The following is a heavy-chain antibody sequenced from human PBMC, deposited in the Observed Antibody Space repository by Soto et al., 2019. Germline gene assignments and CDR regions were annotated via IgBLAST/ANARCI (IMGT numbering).Heavy chain of an antibody. CDR3: ATQGFGVLHGLVDV. Sequence: SETRSPTRPVSKGPISSIITHHYNSVRLPPGKGLEWIGYMSYSGFTRYNPSLKSRVIISMDSSKNQFSLNLTSVTAADTAVYYCATQGFGVLHGLVDVWGQGTTVTVSS. V-gene: IGHV4-59*08. CDR2: MSYSGFT. J-gene: IGHJ6*02. D-gene: IGHD3-10*01. CDR1: KGPISSIITHH.